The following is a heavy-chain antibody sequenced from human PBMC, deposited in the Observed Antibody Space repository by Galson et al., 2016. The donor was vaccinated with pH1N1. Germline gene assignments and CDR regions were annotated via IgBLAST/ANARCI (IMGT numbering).Heavy chain of an antibody. V-gene: IGHV4-59*01. J-gene: IGHJ4*01. Sequence: SETLSLTCSVSGDSINNYYWTWIRQPPGKGLEWIGYIYYTGTTKYNPSLKSRVTISVDMSKNQFSLKLNSATAAATAMYYCARVLSSYRSLIDYWGQGTLVTVSS. CDR2: IYYTGTT. D-gene: IGHD6-13*01. CDR3: ARVLSSYRSLIDY. CDR1: GDSINNYY.